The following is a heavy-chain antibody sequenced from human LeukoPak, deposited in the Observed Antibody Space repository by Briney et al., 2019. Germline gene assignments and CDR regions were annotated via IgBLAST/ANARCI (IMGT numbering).Heavy chain of an antibody. Sequence: SETLSLTCAVYGGSFSGYYWSWIRQPLGKGLEWIGEINHSGNTNYNPSLKSRVTISVDTSKNQFSLKLSSVTAADTAVYYCARRDDYWGQGTLVTVSS. CDR1: GGSFSGYY. V-gene: IGHV4-34*01. J-gene: IGHJ4*02. CDR2: INHSGNT. CDR3: ARRDDY.